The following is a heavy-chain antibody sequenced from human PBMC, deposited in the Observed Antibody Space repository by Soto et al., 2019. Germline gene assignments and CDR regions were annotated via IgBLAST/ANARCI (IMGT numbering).Heavy chain of an antibody. V-gene: IGHV3-7*04. CDR2: IKPDGSER. CDR3: ARDLTARCYGMDV. CDR1: GFTFSTYW. J-gene: IGHJ6*02. Sequence: EVQLVESGGGLVQPGGSLRLSCAASGFTFSTYWMTWVRQAPGKGLEWVANIKPDGSERYYVDSVKGRFTISRDNAKNSLYLQMNSLRADDTAVYYCARDLTARCYGMDVWGQGTTVTVSS.